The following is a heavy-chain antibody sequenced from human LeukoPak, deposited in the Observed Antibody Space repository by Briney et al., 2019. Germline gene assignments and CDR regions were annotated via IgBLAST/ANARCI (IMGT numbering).Heavy chain of an antibody. V-gene: IGHV4-34*01. D-gene: IGHD4-11*01. CDR2: INHSGST. CDR3: ARRVGQKTTVDY. Sequence: SETLSLTCAVYGESFSGYYWSWIRQSPGKGLEWIGEINHSGSTNYNPPLNNRVTISVDTSKNQFSLKVSSVTAADTAVYYCARRVGQKTTVDYWGQGTLVTVSS. J-gene: IGHJ4*02. CDR1: GESFSGYY.